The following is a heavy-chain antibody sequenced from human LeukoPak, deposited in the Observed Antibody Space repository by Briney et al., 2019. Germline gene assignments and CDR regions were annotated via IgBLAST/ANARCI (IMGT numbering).Heavy chain of an antibody. CDR3: ARGGSYSIADWFDP. J-gene: IGHJ5*02. CDR1: GFTFSSYA. D-gene: IGHD1-26*01. V-gene: IGHV3-64*01. Sequence: GGSLRLSCAASGFTFSSYAMHWVRQAPGKGLEYVSAISSNGGSTYYANSVKGRFTISRDNSKNTLYLQMGSLRAEDMAVYYCARGGSYSIADWFDPWGQGTLVTVSS. CDR2: ISSNGGST.